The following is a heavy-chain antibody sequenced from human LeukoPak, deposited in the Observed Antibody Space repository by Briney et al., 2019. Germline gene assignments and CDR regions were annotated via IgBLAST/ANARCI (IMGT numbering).Heavy chain of an antibody. CDR3: ARDPLGYSGYGALGY. J-gene: IGHJ4*02. Sequence: PGASVKVSCKASGDIFSNYGITWVRQAPGQGLEWMGWISAYNGNTNYAQKLQGRVTMTTDTSTSTAYMELRSLRSDDTAVYYCARDPLGYSGYGALGYWGQGTLVTVSS. CDR1: GDIFSNYG. V-gene: IGHV1-18*01. D-gene: IGHD5-12*01. CDR2: ISAYNGNT.